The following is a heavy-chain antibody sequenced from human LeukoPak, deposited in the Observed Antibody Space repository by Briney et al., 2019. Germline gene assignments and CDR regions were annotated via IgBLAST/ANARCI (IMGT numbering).Heavy chain of an antibody. Sequence: SETLSLTCAVYGGSFSGYYWSWIRQPPGKGLEWIGEINHSGSTNYNPSLKSRVTISVDTSKNQFSLKLSSVTAADTAVYYCSXXXXGHRASYYFDYWGQGTLVTVSS. CDR1: GGSFSGYY. D-gene: IGHD5-24*01. CDR3: SXXXXGHRASYYFDY. J-gene: IGHJ4*02. CDR2: INHSGST. V-gene: IGHV4-34*01.